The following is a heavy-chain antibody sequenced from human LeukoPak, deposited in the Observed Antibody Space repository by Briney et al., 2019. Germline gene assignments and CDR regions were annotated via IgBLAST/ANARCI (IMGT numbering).Heavy chain of an antibody. CDR1: GGTFSSYA. CDR3: ARDRAPFSSSWKTMDV. V-gene: IGHV1-69*13. CDR2: IIPIFGTA. J-gene: IGHJ6*02. Sequence: SVKVSCKASGGTFSSYAISWVRQAPGQGLEWMGGIIPIFGTANYAQKYQGRVMITADESTSTAYMELSSLRSEDTAVYYCARDRAPFSSSWKTMDVWGQGTTVTVSS. D-gene: IGHD6-13*01.